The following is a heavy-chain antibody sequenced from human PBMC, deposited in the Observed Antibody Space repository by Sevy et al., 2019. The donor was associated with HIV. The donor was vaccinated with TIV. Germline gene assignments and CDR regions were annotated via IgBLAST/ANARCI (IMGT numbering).Heavy chain of an antibody. CDR2: IYSGGST. V-gene: IGHV3-53*01. D-gene: IGHD5-12*01. Sequence: GGSLRLSCAASGFTVSSNYMSWVCQAPGKGLEWVSVIYSGGSTYYADSVKGRFTISRDNSKNTLYLQMNSLRAEDTAVYYCAREGGRWLQLGAFDIWGQGTMVTVSS. CDR3: AREGGRWLQLGAFDI. CDR1: GFTVSSNY. J-gene: IGHJ3*02.